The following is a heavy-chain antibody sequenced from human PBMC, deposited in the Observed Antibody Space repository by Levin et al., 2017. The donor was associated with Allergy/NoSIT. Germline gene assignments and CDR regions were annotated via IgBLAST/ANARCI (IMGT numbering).Heavy chain of an antibody. Sequence: GGSLRLSCAASGFTFTSYTMTWVRQAPGRGLEWVSTLRFSGDTTHYADSVKGRFTISRDGSRDTLFLQMNSLRAEDKAVYYCAKGVSSGSPYRAFDMWGQGTMVTVSS. CDR3: AKGVSSGSPYRAFDM. D-gene: IGHD1-26*01. V-gene: IGHV3-23*01. CDR1: GFTFTSYT. CDR2: LRFSGDTT. J-gene: IGHJ3*02.